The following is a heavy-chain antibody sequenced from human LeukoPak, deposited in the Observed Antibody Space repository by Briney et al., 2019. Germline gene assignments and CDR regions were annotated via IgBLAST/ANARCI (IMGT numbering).Heavy chain of an antibody. V-gene: IGHV3-23*01. Sequence: PGGSQRLSCAGSGFTFSSYAMSWVRQAPGKGLEWVSAISGSGGSTYYADSVKGRFTISRDNSKNTLYLQMNSLRAEDTAVYYCAKDLSRIAAAGTDWFDPWGQGTLVTVSS. CDR2: ISGSGGST. CDR1: GFTFSSYA. D-gene: IGHD6-13*01. J-gene: IGHJ5*02. CDR3: AKDLSRIAAAGTDWFDP.